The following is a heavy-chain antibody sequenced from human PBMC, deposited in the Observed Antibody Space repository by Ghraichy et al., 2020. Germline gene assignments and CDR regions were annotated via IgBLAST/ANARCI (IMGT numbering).Heavy chain of an antibody. Sequence: TLSLTCPVSGGSLSSNSYFWAWIRQPPGKGLEWIGSILYSGGTYYNPSLEDRVTISVDTSKNQLSLKLSSVTAADTAVYYCARHRTTRHCRSDSCYYYYYGMDVWGQGTTVTVSS. CDR2: ILYSGGT. CDR3: ARHRTTRHCRSDSCYYYYYGMDV. V-gene: IGHV4-39*01. J-gene: IGHJ6*02. D-gene: IGHD2-2*01. CDR1: GGSLSSNSYF.